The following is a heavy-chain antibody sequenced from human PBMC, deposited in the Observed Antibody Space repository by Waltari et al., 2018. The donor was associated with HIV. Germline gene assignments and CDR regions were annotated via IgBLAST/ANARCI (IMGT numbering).Heavy chain of an antibody. D-gene: IGHD6-13*01. CDR1: GYTFTGYY. CDR2: INPNSGGT. Sequence: QVQLVQSGAEVKKPGASVKVSCKASGYTFTGYYMHWVRQAPGQGLEWMGWINPNSGGTNYAQKFQGRVTMTRDTSISTAYMELGRLRSDDTAVYYCARHSRPIAAAGRGWFDPWGQGTLVTVSS. V-gene: IGHV1-2*02. J-gene: IGHJ5*02. CDR3: ARHSRPIAAAGRGWFDP.